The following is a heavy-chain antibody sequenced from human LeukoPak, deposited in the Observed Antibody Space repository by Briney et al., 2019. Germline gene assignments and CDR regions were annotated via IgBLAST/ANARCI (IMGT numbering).Heavy chain of an antibody. V-gene: IGHV1-18*01. CDR1: GYTFTAYG. CDR2: ISAYNGDT. J-gene: IGHJ3*02. CDR3: AKSHDDYGDSFDAFDI. D-gene: IGHD4-17*01. Sequence: GASVKVSCKASGYTFTAYGVAWVRQAPGQGLEWIGWISAYNGDTDYAQNFQGRVTMTTDTSSSTAYTELRSLRSDDTALYYCAKSHDDYGDSFDAFDIWGQGTMVTVSS.